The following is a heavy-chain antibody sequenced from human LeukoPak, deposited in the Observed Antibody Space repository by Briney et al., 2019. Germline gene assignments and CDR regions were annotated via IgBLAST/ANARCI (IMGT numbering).Heavy chain of an antibody. CDR2: INSDGTTT. D-gene: IGHD6-13*01. CDR3: AKGPWEQQYLAY. Sequence: PGGSLRLSCAASGFTFRSSWMHWVRQAPGKGLVWVSRINSDGTTTGYADAVKGRFTISRDNSKNTLYLQMNSLRAEDTAVYYCAKGPWEQQYLAYWGQGTLVTVSS. J-gene: IGHJ4*02. V-gene: IGHV3-74*01. CDR1: GFTFRSSW.